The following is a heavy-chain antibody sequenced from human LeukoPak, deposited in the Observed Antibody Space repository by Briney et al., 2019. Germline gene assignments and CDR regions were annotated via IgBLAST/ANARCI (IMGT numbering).Heavy chain of an antibody. D-gene: IGHD2-15*01. CDR3: VREAGYCAPVCVKTNWFDP. CDR1: GFPFSSHA. V-gene: IGHV3-23*01. CDR2: ISNGKT. Sequence: GGSLRLSCAASGFPFSSHAMSWVRQPPGKGLEWVAAISNGKTYYADSVRGRFAISRDDSTNTVYLHMNSLRDEDTALYHCVREAGYCAPVCVKTNWFDPWGLGTLVTVSS. J-gene: IGHJ5*02.